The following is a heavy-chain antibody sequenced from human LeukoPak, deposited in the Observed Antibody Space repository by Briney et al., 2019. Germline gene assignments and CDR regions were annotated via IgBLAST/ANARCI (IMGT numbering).Heavy chain of an antibody. J-gene: IGHJ4*02. Sequence: PGGSLRLSCAASGFTVSGDYMSWVRQAPGKGLEWVSAIFGSATTYYADSVKGRFTISRDNSKNTLYLQMNSLRAEDTAVYYCARAIQFGGYFDYWGQGTLVTVST. D-gene: IGHD2-15*01. CDR2: IFGSATT. CDR1: GFTVSGDY. V-gene: IGHV3-53*01. CDR3: ARAIQFGGYFDY.